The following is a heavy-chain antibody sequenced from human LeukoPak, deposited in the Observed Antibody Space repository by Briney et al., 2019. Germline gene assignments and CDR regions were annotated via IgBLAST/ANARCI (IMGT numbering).Heavy chain of an antibody. CDR3: ARNDDYGDYGDY. V-gene: IGHV3-21*01. CDR2: ISSSSSYI. CDR1: GFTFSRYS. D-gene: IGHD4-17*01. Sequence: PGGSLRLSCAASGFTFSRYSMIWVRQAPGKGLEWVSSISSSSSYIYYADSVKGRFTISRDNAKNTLYLQMNSLRAEDTAVYYCARNDDYGDYGDYWGQGTLVTVSS. J-gene: IGHJ4*02.